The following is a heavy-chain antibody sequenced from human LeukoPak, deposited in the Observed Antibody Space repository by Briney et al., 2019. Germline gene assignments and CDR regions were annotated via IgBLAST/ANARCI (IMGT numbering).Heavy chain of an antibody. D-gene: IGHD3-22*01. CDR1: GFTFSSYW. V-gene: IGHV3-74*01. J-gene: IGHJ4*02. CDR3: AREMVSSGYYAY. Sequence: QAGGSLRLSCAASGFTFSSYWMHWVRHAPGKGLVWVSRINSDGSSTSYADSVKGRFTISRDNAKNTLYLQMNSLRAEDTAVYYCAREMVSSGYYAYWGQGTLVTVSS. CDR2: INSDGSST.